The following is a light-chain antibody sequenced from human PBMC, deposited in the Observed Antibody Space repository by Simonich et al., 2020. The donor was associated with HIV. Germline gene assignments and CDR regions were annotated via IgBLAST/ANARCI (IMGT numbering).Light chain of an antibody. CDR2: DAS. CDR1: QGISSA. V-gene: IGKV1-13*02. Sequence: AIQLTQSPSSLSASVGDRVTITCRASQGISSALAWYQQKPGKAPKLLIYDASSLESGVPSRFSGSGAGTDYTLTISSLQPEDFATYYCQQYYSTPPTFGQGTKVEIK. J-gene: IGKJ1*01. CDR3: QQYYSTPPT.